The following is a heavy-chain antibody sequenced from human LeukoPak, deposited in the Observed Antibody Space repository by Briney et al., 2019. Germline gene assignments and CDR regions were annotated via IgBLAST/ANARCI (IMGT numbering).Heavy chain of an antibody. V-gene: IGHV3-21*01. J-gene: IGHJ3*02. CDR3: ARSGTTYYYDSGSRI. CDR1: GFTFSDYS. CDR2: ISSSSTYI. D-gene: IGHD3-22*01. Sequence: GGSLRLSCAASGFTFSDYSINWVRQAPGKGLAWVSSISSSSTYIYYADSVKGRFTISRDNAKNSLYLQMNSLRAEDTAVYYCARSGTTYYYDSGSRIWGQGTMVTVSS.